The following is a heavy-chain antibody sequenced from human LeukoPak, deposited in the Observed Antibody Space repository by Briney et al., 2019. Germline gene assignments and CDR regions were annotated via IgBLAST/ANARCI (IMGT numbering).Heavy chain of an antibody. J-gene: IGHJ4*02. D-gene: IGHD3-22*01. CDR1: GGSISSSSYY. V-gene: IGHV4-39*01. Sequence: PSETLSLTCTVSGGSISSSSYYWGWSRQPPGKGLEWIGSIYYSGSTYYNPSLKSRVTISVDTSKNQFSLKLSSVTAADTAVYYCARGDYYDSSGYYLLDYWGQGTLVTVSS. CDR3: ARGDYYDSSGYYLLDY. CDR2: IYYSGST.